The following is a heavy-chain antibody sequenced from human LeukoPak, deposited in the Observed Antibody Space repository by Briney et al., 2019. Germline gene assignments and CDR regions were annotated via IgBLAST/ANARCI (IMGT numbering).Heavy chain of an antibody. J-gene: IGHJ4*02. CDR1: GGSISTYY. CDR2: IYYSGST. CDR3: ARDRLGLPVDY. D-gene: IGHD3-16*01. Sequence: SETLSLTCTVSGGSISTYYWTWIRQPPGKGPEWIGYIYYSGSTNYNPSLKSRVTMSVDTSKNQFSLKLNSATAADTAVYYCARDRLGLPVDYWGRGTLVTVSS. V-gene: IGHV4-59*01.